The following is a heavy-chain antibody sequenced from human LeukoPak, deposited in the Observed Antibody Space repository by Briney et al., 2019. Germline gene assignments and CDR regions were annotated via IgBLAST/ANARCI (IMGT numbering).Heavy chain of an antibody. CDR2: ISGSGGST. D-gene: IGHD6-19*01. CDR3: AKDFPARSARGYSSGWYYFDY. V-gene: IGHV3-23*01. CDR1: GFTFSSYA. Sequence: PGGSLRLSCAASGFTFSSYAMSWDRQAPGKGLEWVSAISGSGGSTYYADSVKGRFTISRDNSKNTLYLQMNSLRAEDTAVYYCAKDFPARSARGYSSGWYYFDYWGQGTLVTVSS. J-gene: IGHJ4*02.